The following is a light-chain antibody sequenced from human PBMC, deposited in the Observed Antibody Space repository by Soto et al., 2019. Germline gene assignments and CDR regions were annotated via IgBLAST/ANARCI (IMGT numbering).Light chain of an antibody. CDR3: MQALQTPYT. V-gene: IGKV2-28*01. CDR2: LGS. CDR1: QSLLHSNGYNY. Sequence: DIVMTQSPLSLPVTPGEPASISCRSSQSLLHSNGYNYLDWYLQKPGQSPQLLIYLGSNRASGVTDRFSGSGSGTDFTLEISRVEAEDVGVYYCMQALQTPYTFGQGTKLEIK. J-gene: IGKJ2*01.